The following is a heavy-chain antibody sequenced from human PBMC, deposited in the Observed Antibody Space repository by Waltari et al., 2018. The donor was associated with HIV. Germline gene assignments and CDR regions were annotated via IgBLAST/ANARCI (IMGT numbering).Heavy chain of an antibody. CDR3: ARAGPTKRIGQFYGMDV. J-gene: IGHJ6*02. CDR1: GGTFNSYG. V-gene: IGHV1-69*12. Sequence: QVQLVQSGAEVKKPGSSVKVSCKASGGTFNSYGISWVRPAPGQGLERTGAIIPIFTTTNYAQKYQGRVTVTADESTSTAYMELSSLRSEDTAIYYCARAGPTKRIGQFYGMDVWGQGTTVTVSS. D-gene: IGHD1-1*01. CDR2: IIPIFTTT.